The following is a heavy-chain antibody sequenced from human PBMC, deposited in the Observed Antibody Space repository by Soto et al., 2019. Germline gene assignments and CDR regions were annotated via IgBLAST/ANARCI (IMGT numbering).Heavy chain of an antibody. Sequence: QLQLQESGPGLVKPSETLSLTCTVSGGSISKSNYYWGWIRQPPGNRLEWIGSIYYSGSTSYNSFLQGRVTSSVDTSKNQSPLRLSSVTAADTAVYYCASPTLGAFDIWGQGTKVTVSS. CDR3: ASPTLGAFDI. D-gene: IGHD3-16*01. CDR1: GGSISKSNYY. J-gene: IGHJ3*02. V-gene: IGHV4-39*01. CDR2: IYYSGST.